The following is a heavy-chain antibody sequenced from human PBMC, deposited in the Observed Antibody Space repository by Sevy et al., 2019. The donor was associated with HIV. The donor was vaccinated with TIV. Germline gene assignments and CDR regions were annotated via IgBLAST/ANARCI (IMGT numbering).Heavy chain of an antibody. CDR2: ISGSGGST. D-gene: IGHD3-16*01. V-gene: IGHV3-23*01. CDR1: GFTFSSYA. J-gene: IGHJ3*02. Sequence: GGSLRLSCAASGFTFSSYAMSWVRQAPGKGLEWVSAISGSGGSTYYADSVKGRFTISRDNSKNTLYLKMNSLRAEDTAVYYCAKRVGLEDAFDIWGQGTMVTVSS. CDR3: AKRVGLEDAFDI.